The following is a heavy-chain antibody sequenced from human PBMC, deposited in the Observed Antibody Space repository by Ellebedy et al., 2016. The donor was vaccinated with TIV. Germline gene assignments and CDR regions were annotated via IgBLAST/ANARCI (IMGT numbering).Heavy chain of an antibody. CDR1: GFTFSSYG. CDR2: ISYDGSNK. J-gene: IGHJ6*03. CDR3: AKDPPYYYYMDV. Sequence: GGSLRLSXAASGFTFSSYGMHWVRQAPGKGLEWVAVISYDGSNKYYADSVKGRFTISRDNSKNTLYLQMNSLRAEDTAVYYCAKDPPYYYYMDVWGKGTTVTVSS. V-gene: IGHV3-30*18.